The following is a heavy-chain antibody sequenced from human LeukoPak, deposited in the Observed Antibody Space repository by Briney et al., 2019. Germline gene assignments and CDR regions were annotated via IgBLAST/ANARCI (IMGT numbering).Heavy chain of an antibody. CDR2: INHSGST. V-gene: IGHV4-34*01. CDR3: ARQGSTVTTCRWFDP. Sequence: SETLSLTCAVYGGSFSGYYWSWIRQPPGKGLEWIGEINHSGSTNYNPSLKSRVTISVDTSKNQFSLKLSSVTAADTAVYYCARQGSTVTTCRWFDPWGQGTLVTVSS. D-gene: IGHD4-17*01. J-gene: IGHJ5*02. CDR1: GGSFSGYY.